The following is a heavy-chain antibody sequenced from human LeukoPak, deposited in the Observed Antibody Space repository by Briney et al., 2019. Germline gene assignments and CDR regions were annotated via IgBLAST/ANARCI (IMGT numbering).Heavy chain of an antibody. CDR1: GFTFSSYS. Sequence: PGGSLRLSCAASGFTFSSYSMNWVRQAPGKGLEWVSYISSSSSTIYYADSVKGRFTISRDNAKNSLYLQMNGLRAEDTAVYYCAKVKRDYTNERFDPWGQGTLVTVSS. D-gene: IGHD4-11*01. J-gene: IGHJ5*02. V-gene: IGHV3-48*01. CDR2: ISSSSSTI. CDR3: AKVKRDYTNERFDP.